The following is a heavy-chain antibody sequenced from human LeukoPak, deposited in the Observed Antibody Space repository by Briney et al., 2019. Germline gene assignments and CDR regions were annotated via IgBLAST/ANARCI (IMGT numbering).Heavy chain of an antibody. CDR3: ARDKGTVTTKLFDY. CDR2: ISSSSSTI. D-gene: IGHD4-17*01. CDR1: GFTFSNYN. J-gene: IGHJ4*02. V-gene: IGHV3-48*01. Sequence: PGGSLRLSCAASGFTFSNYNMNWVRQAPGKGLEWISYISSSSSTIYYADSVKGRFTISRDNAKNSLYLQMNSLRAEDTAVYYCARDKGTVTTKLFDYWGQGTLVTVSS.